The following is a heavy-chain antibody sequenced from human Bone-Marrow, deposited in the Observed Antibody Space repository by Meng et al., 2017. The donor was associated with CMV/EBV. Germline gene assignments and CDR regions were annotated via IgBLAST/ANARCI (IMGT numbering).Heavy chain of an antibody. CDR3: TTDCTNGVCFT. V-gene: IGHV3-74*01. J-gene: IGHJ4*02. CDR1: GFTFSSYW. CDR2: INSDGSST. Sequence: GESLKISCAASGFTFSSYWMHWVRQAPGKGLVWVSRINSDGSSTSYADSVKGRFTISRDNAKNSLYLQMNSLKTEDTAVYYCTTDCTNGVCFTRGQGTLVTVSS. D-gene: IGHD2-8*01.